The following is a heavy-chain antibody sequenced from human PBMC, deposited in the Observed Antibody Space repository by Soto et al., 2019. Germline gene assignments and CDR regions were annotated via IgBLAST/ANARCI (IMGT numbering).Heavy chain of an antibody. CDR3: AKDLVAVRTNYYYYYMDV. V-gene: IGHV3-9*01. Sequence: EVQLVESGGGLVQPGRSLRLSCAASGFTFDDYAMHWVRQAPGKGLEWVSGISWNSGSIGYADSVKGRFTISRDNAKHSLYLQMTSLRAEDTALYYCAKDLVAVRTNYYYYYMDVWGKGTTVTVSS. J-gene: IGHJ6*03. D-gene: IGHD5-12*01. CDR1: GFTFDDYA. CDR2: ISWNSGSI.